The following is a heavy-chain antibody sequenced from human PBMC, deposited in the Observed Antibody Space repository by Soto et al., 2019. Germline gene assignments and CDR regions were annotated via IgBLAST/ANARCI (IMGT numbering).Heavy chain of an antibody. CDR3: ARRSHTNWPAY. CDR1: GGSISSGGYS. V-gene: IGHV4-30-2*01. Sequence: SETLSLTCAVSGGSISSGGYSWSWIRQPPGKGLEWIGYIYHSGSTYYNPSLKSRVTISADTSKNQFSLKVNSVTVADTAVYYCARRSHTNWPAYWGHGTQVTVSS. CDR2: IYHSGST. D-gene: IGHD2-15*01. J-gene: IGHJ5*01.